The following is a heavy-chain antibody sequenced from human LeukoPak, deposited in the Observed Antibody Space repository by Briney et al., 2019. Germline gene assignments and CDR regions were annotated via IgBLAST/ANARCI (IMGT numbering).Heavy chain of an antibody. J-gene: IGHJ6*03. CDR2: IYSGGST. CDR1: GFTFSSNY. D-gene: IGHD1-20*01. V-gene: IGHV3-53*01. Sequence: PGGSLRLSCAASGFTFSSNYMSWVRQAPVKGLEWVSVIYSGGSTYYADSVKGRFTISRDNSKNTLYLQMNRLRAEDTAVYYCARDLKTLNRLTGTTSRSFCYMAVWGKGTTVTVYS. CDR3: ARDLKTLNRLTGTTSRSFCYMAV.